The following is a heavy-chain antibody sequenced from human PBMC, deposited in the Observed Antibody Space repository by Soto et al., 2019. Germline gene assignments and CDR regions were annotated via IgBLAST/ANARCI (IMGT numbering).Heavy chain of an antibody. Sequence: GGSLRLSCAASGFTFSSYSMNWVRQAPGKGLEWVSSISSSSSYIYYADSVKGRFTISRDNAKNSLYLQMNSLRAEDTAVYYCARDLFDYNWNDDGPPFDPWGQGTLVTVSS. CDR3: ARDLFDYNWNDDGPPFDP. J-gene: IGHJ5*02. D-gene: IGHD1-1*01. V-gene: IGHV3-21*01. CDR1: GFTFSSYS. CDR2: ISSSSSYI.